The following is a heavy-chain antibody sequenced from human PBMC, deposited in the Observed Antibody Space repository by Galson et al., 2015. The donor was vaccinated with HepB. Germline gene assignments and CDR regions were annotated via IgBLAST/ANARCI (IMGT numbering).Heavy chain of an antibody. CDR3: AKAWDSSAYFYLDY. D-gene: IGHD3-22*01. V-gene: IGHV3-30*18. Sequence: SLRLSCAASGFTFSSYGMHWVRQAPGKGLEWVAVISSAGSNTYYADSVKGRFTISRDNSKDTLYLQMNSLRAEDTAVYYCAKAWDSSAYFYLDYWGQGTLVTVSS. CDR2: ISSAGSNT. J-gene: IGHJ4*02. CDR1: GFTFSSYG.